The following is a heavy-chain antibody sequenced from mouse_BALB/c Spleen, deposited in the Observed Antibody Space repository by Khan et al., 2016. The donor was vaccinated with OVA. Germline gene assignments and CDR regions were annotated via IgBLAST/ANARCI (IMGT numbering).Heavy chain of an antibody. D-gene: IGHD1-2*01. CDR2: ISYSGST. CDR1: GYSITSGYG. Sequence: EVQLQESGPGLVKPSQSLSLTCTVTGYSITSGYGWNWIRQFPGNKLEWMGYISYSGSTNYNPSLKSRISITRDTSKDQFFLQLNSVTTKDTTAYYYARTARIKYWGQGTTLTVSS. V-gene: IGHV3-2*02. J-gene: IGHJ2*01. CDR3: ARTARIKY.